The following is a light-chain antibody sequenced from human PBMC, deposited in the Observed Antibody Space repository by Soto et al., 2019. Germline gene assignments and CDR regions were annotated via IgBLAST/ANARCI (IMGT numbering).Light chain of an antibody. CDR1: SSDVGSFNR. CDR2: EVN. J-gene: IGLJ1*01. V-gene: IGLV2-18*02. CDR3: NSYTTSNTYV. Sequence: QSVLTQPSSVSGSPGQSVAISCTGTSSDVGSFNRVSWYQLPPGTAPKLLIYEVNNRPSGVPDRFSGSKSDNTASLTISGLRAEDEAEYYCNSYTTSNTYVFGTGTKVTVL.